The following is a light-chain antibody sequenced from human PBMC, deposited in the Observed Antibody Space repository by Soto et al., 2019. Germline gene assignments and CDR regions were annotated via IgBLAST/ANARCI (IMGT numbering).Light chain of an antibody. CDR3: QKSDHLPL. CDR1: HDIGNS. J-gene: IGKJ3*01. Sequence: DIQMNQSPPSLSASVGDRVTITSQASHDIGNSLNWYQDKPGKAPKLVIYDAYNLETGVPSTLSGSGYGTHFTFTIRSLRPEDIATYYCQKSDHLPLFGPGTKVDIK. V-gene: IGKV1-33*01. CDR2: DAY.